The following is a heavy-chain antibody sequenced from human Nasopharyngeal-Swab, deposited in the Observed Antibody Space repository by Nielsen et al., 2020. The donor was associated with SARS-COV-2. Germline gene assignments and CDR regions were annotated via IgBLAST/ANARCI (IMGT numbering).Heavy chain of an antibody. D-gene: IGHD2-15*01. Sequence: GESLKISCAGSGFTFGDYAMTWVRQVPGKGLEWLGFSRKKAYGGTTEYAASVRGRFTISRDESKSSAYLQIDRLNSEDTAVYYCARGGCNSGNCHSPDWFDPWGQGTLVTVSS. CDR3: ARGGCNSGNCHSPDWFDP. V-gene: IGHV3-49*04. J-gene: IGHJ5*02. CDR2: SRKKAYGGTT. CDR1: GFTFGDYA.